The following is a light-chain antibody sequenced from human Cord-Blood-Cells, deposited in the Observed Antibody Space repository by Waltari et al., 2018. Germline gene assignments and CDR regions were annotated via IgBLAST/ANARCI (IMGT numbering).Light chain of an antibody. Sequence: QSALTQPASVSGSPGQSITISCTGTSSDVGGYNYVSWYQQHPGKAPKLMMYDVSNRPSWVSNRFSGTKAGNTASLTISGLQAEDEADYYCSSYTSSSTWVLGGGTKLTVL. J-gene: IGLJ3*02. CDR2: DVS. V-gene: IGLV2-14*01. CDR1: SSDVGGYNY. CDR3: SSYTSSSTWV.